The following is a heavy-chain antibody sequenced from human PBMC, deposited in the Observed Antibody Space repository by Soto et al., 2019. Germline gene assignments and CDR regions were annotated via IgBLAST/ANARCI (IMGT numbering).Heavy chain of an antibody. J-gene: IGHJ4*02. CDR1: GFTFSSYA. CDR3: ARDLYCSGGSCYANCFDY. D-gene: IGHD2-15*01. CDR2: ISYDGSNK. Sequence: QVQLVESGGGAVQPGRSLRLSCAASGFTFSSYAMHWVRQAPGKGLEWVAVISYDGSNKYYADSVKGRFTISRDNSKNTLYLQMNSLRAEDTAVYYCARDLYCSGGSCYANCFDYWGQGTLVTVSS. V-gene: IGHV3-30-3*01.